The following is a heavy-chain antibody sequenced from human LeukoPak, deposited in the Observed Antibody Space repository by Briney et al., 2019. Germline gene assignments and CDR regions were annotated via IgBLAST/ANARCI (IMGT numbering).Heavy chain of an antibody. Sequence: GGSLRLSCAASGFTFSSYSMNWVRQAPAKGLEWVSAISGSGGSTYYADSVKGRFTISRDNSKNTLYLQMNSLRAEDTAVYYCAKSPYSGSYYVIDSWGQGTLVTVSS. CDR3: AKSPYSGSYYVIDS. V-gene: IGHV3-23*01. D-gene: IGHD1-26*01. CDR2: ISGSGGST. CDR1: GFTFSSYS. J-gene: IGHJ4*02.